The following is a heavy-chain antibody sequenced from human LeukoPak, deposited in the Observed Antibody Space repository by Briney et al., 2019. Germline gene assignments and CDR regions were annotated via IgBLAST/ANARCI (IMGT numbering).Heavy chain of an antibody. V-gene: IGHV1-3*01. CDR1: GYTFTSYA. Sequence: ASVKVSCKASGYTFTSYAMHRVRQAPGQRLEWMGWINAGNGNTKYSQKFQGRVTITRDTSASTAYMELSSLRSEDTAVYYCASGIGYCSSTSCLHSKDWSNYYYYGMDVWGQGTTVTVSS. J-gene: IGHJ6*02. D-gene: IGHD2-2*01. CDR2: INAGNGNT. CDR3: ASGIGYCSSTSCLHSKDWSNYYYYGMDV.